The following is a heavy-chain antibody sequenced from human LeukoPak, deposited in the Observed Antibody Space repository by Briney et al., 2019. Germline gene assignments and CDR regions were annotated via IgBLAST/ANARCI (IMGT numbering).Heavy chain of an antibody. CDR1: GFPFNNYN. CDR2: ISTSSSTI. J-gene: IGHJ5*02. Sequence: PGGSLRLSCAASGFPFNNYNMNWVRQAPGKGLEWVSYISTSSSTIYYADSVKGRFTISRDNAKNSLYLQMNSLRAEDTAVYYCWVIGPLLPWGQGTLVTVSS. CDR3: WVIGPLLP. V-gene: IGHV3-48*01. D-gene: IGHD2-21*01.